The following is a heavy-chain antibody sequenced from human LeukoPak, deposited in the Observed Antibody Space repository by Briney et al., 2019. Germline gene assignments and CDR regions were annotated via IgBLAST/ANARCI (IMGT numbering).Heavy chain of an antibody. J-gene: IGHJ4*02. V-gene: IGHV1-18*01. D-gene: IGHD6-13*01. CDR2: ISAYNGNT. CDR3: ARHRYSSSRVFDY. CDR1: GFTFSSYG. Sequence: GGSLRLSCAASGFTFSSYGMHGVRQAPGQGLEWMGWISAYNGNTNYAQKLQGRVTMTTDTSTSTAYMELRSLRSDDTAVYYCARHRYSSSRVFDYWGQGTLVTVSS.